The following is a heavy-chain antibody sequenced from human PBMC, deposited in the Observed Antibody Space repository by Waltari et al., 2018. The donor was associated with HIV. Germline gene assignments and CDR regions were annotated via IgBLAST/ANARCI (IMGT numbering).Heavy chain of an antibody. CDR2: ISSTSFNI. CDR3: ARDTLNLYFGLDV. V-gene: IGHV3-48*02. Sequence: EVQLEESGGSFVQPGGSLRLSCAASGFTFSDYAMKWVRQAPGKGLEWISIISSTSFNIKYADSGKGRFTISRDNTKNSLDLEMNNLRDGDTAVYYCARDTLNLYFGLDVWGRGTAVTVSS. J-gene: IGHJ6*02. CDR1: GFTFSDYA.